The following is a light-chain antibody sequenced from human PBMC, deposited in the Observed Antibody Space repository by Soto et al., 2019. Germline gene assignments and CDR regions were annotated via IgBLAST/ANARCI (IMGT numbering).Light chain of an antibody. V-gene: IGKV3-15*01. CDR1: QSVSSS. J-gene: IGKJ1*01. Sequence: EVVMTQSPVTLSVSPGERATLSCRASQSVSSSLAWYQQTPGQAPRLLIYGASSRATGIPDRFSGSGSGTEFTPTISRLQSEDFAVYYCQQYNKWPRTFGQGTKVEIK. CDR2: GAS. CDR3: QQYNKWPRT.